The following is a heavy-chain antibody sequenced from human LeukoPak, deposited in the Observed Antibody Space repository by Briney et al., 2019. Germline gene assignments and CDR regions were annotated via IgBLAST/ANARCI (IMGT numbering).Heavy chain of an antibody. CDR2: ISSSSSYI. Sequence: GGSLRPSCAASGFTFSSYSMNWVRQAPGKGLEWASSISSSSSYIYYADSVKGRFTISRDNAKNSLYLQMNSLRAEDTAVYYCARDIDSSGYYENWGQGTLVTVSS. J-gene: IGHJ4*02. V-gene: IGHV3-21*01. CDR3: ARDIDSSGYYEN. D-gene: IGHD3-22*01. CDR1: GFTFSSYS.